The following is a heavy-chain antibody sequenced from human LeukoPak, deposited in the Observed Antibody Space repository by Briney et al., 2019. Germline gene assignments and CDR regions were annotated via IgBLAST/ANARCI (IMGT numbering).Heavy chain of an antibody. V-gene: IGHV3-53*01. CDR3: ARGQFSGPDDY. Sequence: PGGSLRLSCAVSEFSVSSNYMNWVRQAPGKGLEWVSVIYSGGATYYADSVRGRFTISRDNSKNMVSLQMTSLGAEDTAVYYCARGQFSGPDDYWGQGTLVTVSS. D-gene: IGHD6-19*01. CDR2: IYSGGAT. J-gene: IGHJ4*02. CDR1: EFSVSSNY.